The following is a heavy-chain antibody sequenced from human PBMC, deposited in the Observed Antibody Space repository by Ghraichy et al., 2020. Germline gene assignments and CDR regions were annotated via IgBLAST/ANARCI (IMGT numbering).Heavy chain of an antibody. V-gene: IGHV3-30*02. D-gene: IGHD1-1*01. CDR2: IRYDGSYQ. J-gene: IGHJ6*02. CDR3: AKDFGPSTAMDA. Sequence: SCAASGFTFSSYGMHWVRQTPGKGLDWVALIRYDGSYQYYADSVKGRFTLSRDNSKKTVYLQMSSLRVDDTAVHFCAKDFGPSTAMDAWGQGTTVTVSS. CDR1: GFTFSSYG.